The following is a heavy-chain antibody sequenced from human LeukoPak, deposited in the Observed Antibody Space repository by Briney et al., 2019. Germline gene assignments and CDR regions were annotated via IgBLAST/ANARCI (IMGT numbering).Heavy chain of an antibody. Sequence: SETLSLTCTVSGGSIGTDYWSWIRQPPGKGLEWLGCVSYSWNTNYNPSLTSRVTMSIDTSQNQFSLRLNSVTTADTAVYYCARVRHQRSNWFDPWGQGTLVTVSS. CDR3: ARVRHQRSNWFDP. CDR2: VSYSWNT. D-gene: IGHD2-2*01. J-gene: IGHJ5*02. V-gene: IGHV4-59*01. CDR1: GGSIGTDY.